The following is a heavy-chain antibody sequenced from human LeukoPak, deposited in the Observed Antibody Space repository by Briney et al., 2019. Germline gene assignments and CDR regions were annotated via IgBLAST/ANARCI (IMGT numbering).Heavy chain of an antibody. CDR2: IYYSGST. V-gene: IGHV4-59*01. Sequence: PSETLSLTCTVSGGSISSYYWSWIRQPPGKGLEWIGYIYYSGSTNYNPSLKSRVTISVDTSKNQFSLKLCSVTAADTAVYYCARAYSSSWYMRVGNDAFDIWGQGTMVTVSS. D-gene: IGHD6-13*01. CDR1: GGSISSYY. J-gene: IGHJ3*02. CDR3: ARAYSSSWYMRVGNDAFDI.